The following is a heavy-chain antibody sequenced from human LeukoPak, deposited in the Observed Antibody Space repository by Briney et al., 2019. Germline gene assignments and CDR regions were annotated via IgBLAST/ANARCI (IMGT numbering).Heavy chain of an antibody. D-gene: IGHD1-26*01. Sequence: SETLSLTCAVYGGSFSGYYWSWIRQPPAKGLEWIGEINHSGSTNYNPSLKSRVTISVDTSKNQFSLKLSSVTAADTAVYYCASSVFDSYSGSSGDYWGQGTLVTVSS. J-gene: IGHJ4*02. CDR1: GGSFSGYY. V-gene: IGHV4-34*01. CDR3: ASSVFDSYSGSSGDY. CDR2: INHSGST.